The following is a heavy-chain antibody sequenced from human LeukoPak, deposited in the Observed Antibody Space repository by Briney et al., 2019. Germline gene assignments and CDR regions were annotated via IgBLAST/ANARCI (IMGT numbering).Heavy chain of an antibody. CDR3: ARGLGSSWFYR. CDR2: ISGGGETI. Sequence: GGSLRLSCAASGFTFSSYAMSWARQAPGKGLEWLSFISGGGETIVYSDSVKGRFTISRDNAQNSLYLQMNSLRDEDTAVCYCARGLGSSWFYRWGQGTLVTVSS. J-gene: IGHJ4*01. V-gene: IGHV3-48*02. D-gene: IGHD6-13*01. CDR1: GFTFSSYA.